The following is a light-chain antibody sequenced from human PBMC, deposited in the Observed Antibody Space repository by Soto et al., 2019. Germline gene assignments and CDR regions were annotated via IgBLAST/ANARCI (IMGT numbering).Light chain of an antibody. CDR3: QQYDHLPRT. CDR2: DAS. Sequence: DIQMIQSPSSLSASVGDRVTITCQASQEISNYLNWYQQKPGKAPKILIYDASNLERGVQARFSGRGSGPNFTITISSLQPEDFETYYCQQYDHLPRTFGRGTKVEIK. CDR1: QEISNY. J-gene: IGKJ1*01. V-gene: IGKV1-33*01.